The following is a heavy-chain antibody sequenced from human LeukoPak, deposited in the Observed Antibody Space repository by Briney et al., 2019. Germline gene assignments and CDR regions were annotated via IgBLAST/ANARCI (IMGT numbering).Heavy chain of an antibody. CDR1: GGSVSDYY. Sequence: PSETLSLTCTVSGGSVSDYYWSWIRQSPGKGLEWIGYIYYTGSTSYNPSLRSRVTMSADTSKNQFSLKLSSVTAADTAVYYCARGGDRSFDYWGQGTLVTVSS. J-gene: IGHJ4*02. V-gene: IGHV4-59*02. CDR3: ARGGDRSFDY. D-gene: IGHD3-10*01. CDR2: IYYTGST.